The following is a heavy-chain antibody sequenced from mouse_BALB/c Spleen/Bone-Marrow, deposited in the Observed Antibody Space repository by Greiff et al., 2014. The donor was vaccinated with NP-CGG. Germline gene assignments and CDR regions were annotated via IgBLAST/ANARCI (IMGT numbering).Heavy chain of an antibody. CDR3: ARDVGYGNYFVY. J-gene: IGHJ3*01. CDR1: GFTFSYFY. CDR2: SRNKAKYYTT. D-gene: IGHD2-10*02. V-gene: IGHV7-1*02. Sequence: EVKLMESGGGLVQPGDSLRLSCATSGFTFSYFYMEWVRQPPGKRLEWIAASRNKAKYYTTEYSASVKGRFIVSRDTSQSVLYLQMNALRAEDTAIYYCARDVGYGNYFVYWGQGTLVTVSA.